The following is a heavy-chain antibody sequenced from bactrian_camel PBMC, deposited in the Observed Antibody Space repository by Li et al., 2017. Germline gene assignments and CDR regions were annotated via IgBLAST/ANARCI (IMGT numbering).Heavy chain of an antibody. D-gene: IGHD6*01. V-gene: IGHV3-2*01. CDR1: GFTFSTYY. CDR3: ATGGSWFEGFGY. Sequence: HVQLVESGGGLVQPGGSLRLSCAASGFTFSTYYMSWVRQAPGKGLEWVSSILRDGSNTYYADSVKGRFTISRDVAKNTVYLQMNSLKSEDTALYYCATGGSWFEGFGYWGQGTQVTVS. CDR2: ILRDGSNT. J-gene: IGHJ6*01.